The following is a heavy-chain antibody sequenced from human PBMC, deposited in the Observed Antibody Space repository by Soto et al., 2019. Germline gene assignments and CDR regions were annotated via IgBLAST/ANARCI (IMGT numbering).Heavy chain of an antibody. Sequence: ASVNVSCKTSGSYFSIYTFSWVRQAPGQGLERMGRVLPFLDLTTYSQKFQCRVTITADKSTATAYLDLDNLTSEDTAIYYCATDRANSNWANFASWAQGTLVTGSS. J-gene: IGHJ4*02. CDR2: VLPFLDLT. V-gene: IGHV1-69*02. CDR3: ATDRANSNWANFAS. CDR1: GSYFSIYT. D-gene: IGHD6-13*01.